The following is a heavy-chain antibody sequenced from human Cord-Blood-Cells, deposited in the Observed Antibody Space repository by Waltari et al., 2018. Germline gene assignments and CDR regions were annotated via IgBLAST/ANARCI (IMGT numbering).Heavy chain of an antibody. CDR3: ARGDDNSSSFDY. CDR1: AGSISSGGYY. V-gene: IGHV4-31*03. Sequence: QVQLQESGPGLVKPSQTLSLTCTVSAGSISSGGYYWNWIRQHPGKGLEWIGYIYYSGSTYDNPSLKSRVTISVDTSKNQFSLKLSSVTAADTAVYYCARGDDNSSSFDYWGQGTLATVSS. CDR2: IYYSGST. J-gene: IGHJ4*02. D-gene: IGHD6-6*01.